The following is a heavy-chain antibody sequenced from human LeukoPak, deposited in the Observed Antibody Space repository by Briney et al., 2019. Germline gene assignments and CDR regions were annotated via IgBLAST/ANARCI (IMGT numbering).Heavy chain of an antibody. D-gene: IGHD1-26*01. CDR3: ASQRGPVIYSGSPGAFDI. V-gene: IGHV1-69*05. CDR1: GGTFSSYA. CDR2: IIPIFGTA. J-gene: IGHJ3*02. Sequence: GASVKVSCKASGGTFSSYAISWVRQAPGQGLEWMGGIIPIFGTANYAQKFQGRVTITTDESTSTAYMELSSLRSEDTVVYYCASQRGPVIYSGSPGAFDIWGQGTMVTVSS.